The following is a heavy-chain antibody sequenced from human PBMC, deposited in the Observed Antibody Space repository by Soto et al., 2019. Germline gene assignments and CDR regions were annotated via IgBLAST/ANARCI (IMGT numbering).Heavy chain of an antibody. J-gene: IGHJ6*02. CDR3: TREGPVAGADLQYFIRPPDV. V-gene: IGHV3-48*01. Sequence: EVQLVESGGGLVQPGGSLRLSCAASGFTFSSFSMNWIRQAPGKGLEWVSYISSGPPRALYADYVRGRFTISRDNGRNSLYLQMDSLRAEDMAVYYCTREGPVAGADLQYFIRPPDVWGQGTTVTVSS. D-gene: IGHD3-9*01. CDR1: GFTFSSFS. CDR2: ISSGPPRA.